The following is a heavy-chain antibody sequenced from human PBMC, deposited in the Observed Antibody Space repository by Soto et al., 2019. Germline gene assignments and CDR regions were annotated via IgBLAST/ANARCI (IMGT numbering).Heavy chain of an antibody. CDR1: GGSVSSDDYF. J-gene: IGHJ5*02. D-gene: IGHD4-4*01. CDR3: VRQKIYFSGHNNFDP. CDR2: IYDSGSS. V-gene: IGHV4-30-4*01. Sequence: PSETLSFTCTVSGGSVSSDDYFWSWIRQPPGKGREWIGYIYDSGSSYYNPSLKSRVTMSVDTSKNQFSLKLRSVTAAGTAMYYCVRQKIYFSGHNNFDPWGHGILVTVFS.